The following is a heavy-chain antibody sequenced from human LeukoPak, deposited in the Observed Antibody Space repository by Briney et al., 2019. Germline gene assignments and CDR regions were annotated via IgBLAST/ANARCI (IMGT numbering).Heavy chain of an antibody. Sequence: GGSLRLSCAASGFTFSSFSMNWVRQAPGKGLEWVSYISSSGSTIYYADSVKGRFTISRDNAKNSLYLQMNSLRAEDTAVYYCARSNYGSGRGVFDYWGQGTLVTVSS. CDR3: ARSNYGSGRGVFDY. V-gene: IGHV3-48*04. CDR1: GFTFSSFS. CDR2: ISSSGSTI. J-gene: IGHJ4*02. D-gene: IGHD3-10*01.